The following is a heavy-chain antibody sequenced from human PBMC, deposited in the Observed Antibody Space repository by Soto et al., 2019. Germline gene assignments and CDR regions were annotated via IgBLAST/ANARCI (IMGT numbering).Heavy chain of an antibody. Sequence: ASVKVSCKASGYTFTSYGIHWVRQAPGQRLEWMGWINAANGDTKYSPKFQGRVTITRDTSASTAYMELSSLSSEDTAVYYCVRRHVSATGIDWFDPWGQGTLGTVSS. CDR3: VRRHVSATGIDWFDP. CDR1: GYTFTSYG. J-gene: IGHJ5*02. V-gene: IGHV1-3*01. D-gene: IGHD6-13*01. CDR2: INAANGDT.